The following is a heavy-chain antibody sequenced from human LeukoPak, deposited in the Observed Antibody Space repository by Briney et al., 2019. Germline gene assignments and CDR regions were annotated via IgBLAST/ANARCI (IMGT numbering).Heavy chain of an antibody. CDR3: ARGWTLSKFDY. Sequence: SETLSLTCAVSGASISSGGYSWNWIRQPPGKGLEWIGYIYHTGSTFYNPSLKSRITISVDRSKNQFSLKLSSATAADTAVYYCARGWTLSKFDYWGQEPWSPSP. CDR1: GASISSGGYS. D-gene: IGHD3/OR15-3a*01. V-gene: IGHV4-30-2*01. CDR2: IYHTGST. J-gene: IGHJ4*01.